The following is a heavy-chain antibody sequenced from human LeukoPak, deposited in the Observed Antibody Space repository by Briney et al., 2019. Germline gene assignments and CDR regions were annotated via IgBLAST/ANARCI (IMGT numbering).Heavy chain of an antibody. V-gene: IGHV3-30*18. CDR2: ISYDGSNK. D-gene: IGHD3-10*01. J-gene: IGHJ4*02. CDR3: AKIWFGEPEY. Sequence: PGGSLRLSCAASGFTFSSCGMHWVRQAPGKGLEWVAVISYDGSNKYYADSVKGRFTISRDNSKNTLYLQMNSLRAEDTAVYYCAKIWFGEPEYWGQGTLVTVSS. CDR1: GFTFSSCG.